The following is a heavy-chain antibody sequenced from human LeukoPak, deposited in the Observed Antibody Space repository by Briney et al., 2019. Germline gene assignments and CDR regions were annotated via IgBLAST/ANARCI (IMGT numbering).Heavy chain of an antibody. CDR2: ISAYNGNT. Sequence: ASVKVSCKASGYTFTSYGISWVRQAPGQGLEGRGWISAYNGNTNYAQKLQGRVTVTTDTSTSTAYMELRSLRSDDTAVYYCARDSHYYDSSGYYYGLVFDYWGQGTLVTVSS. D-gene: IGHD3-22*01. V-gene: IGHV1-18*01. CDR1: GYTFTSYG. J-gene: IGHJ4*02. CDR3: ARDSHYYDSSGYYYGLVFDY.